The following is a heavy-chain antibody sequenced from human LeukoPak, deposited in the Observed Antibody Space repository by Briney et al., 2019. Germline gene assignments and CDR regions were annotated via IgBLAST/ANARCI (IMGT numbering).Heavy chain of an antibody. Sequence: TGGSLRLSCAASGFTFSSYSMNWVRQAPGKGLEWVSSISSSSSYVYYADSVKGRFTISRDNAKNSLYLQMNSLRAEDTAVYYCARGQWLVVEFDYWGQGTLVTVSS. V-gene: IGHV3-21*01. CDR2: ISSSSSYV. CDR3: ARGQWLVVEFDY. CDR1: GFTFSSYS. J-gene: IGHJ4*02. D-gene: IGHD6-19*01.